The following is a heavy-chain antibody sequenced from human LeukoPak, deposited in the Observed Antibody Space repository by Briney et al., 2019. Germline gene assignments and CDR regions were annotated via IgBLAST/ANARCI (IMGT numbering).Heavy chain of an antibody. Sequence: GGSLRLSCAASGFTFDDYAIHWVRQAPGKGLEWVSLISGDGGSAYYADSVKSRFTISRDNSKNSLYLQMNSLRTEDTALYYCAKDYSGYGTIDYWGQGTLVTVSS. D-gene: IGHD5-12*01. J-gene: IGHJ4*02. CDR1: GFTFDDYA. CDR3: AKDYSGYGTIDY. V-gene: IGHV3-43*02. CDR2: ISGDGGSA.